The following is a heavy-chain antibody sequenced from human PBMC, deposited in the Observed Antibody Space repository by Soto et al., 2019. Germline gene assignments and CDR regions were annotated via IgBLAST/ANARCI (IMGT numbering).Heavy chain of an antibody. CDR1: GGSISSGGYY. D-gene: IGHD3-22*01. CDR3: ARVGYYDSTLVGDQPYYFDY. CDR2: IYYSGST. V-gene: IGHV4-31*03. J-gene: IGHJ4*02. Sequence: SETLSLTCTVSGGSISSGGYYWSWIRQHPGKGLEWIGYIYYSGSTYYNPSLKSRVTISVDTSKNQFSLKLSSVTAADTAVYYCARVGYYDSTLVGDQPYYFDYWGQGTLVTVSS.